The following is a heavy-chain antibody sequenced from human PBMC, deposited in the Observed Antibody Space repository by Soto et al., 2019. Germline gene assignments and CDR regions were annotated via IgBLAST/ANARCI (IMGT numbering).Heavy chain of an antibody. CDR2: ITSKAYGGTP. Sequence: GGSLRLSCSGSGFTFAYHAMTWFRQAPGKGLEWVGFITSKAYGGTPQYAASVKDRFTISRDDSKSIAYLQMNNLRTEDTAVYYCSRLHQENRGLDAFDIWGQGTMVNVSS. CDR1: GFTFAYHA. CDR3: SRLHQENRGLDAFDI. J-gene: IGHJ3*02. D-gene: IGHD3-10*01. V-gene: IGHV3-49*03.